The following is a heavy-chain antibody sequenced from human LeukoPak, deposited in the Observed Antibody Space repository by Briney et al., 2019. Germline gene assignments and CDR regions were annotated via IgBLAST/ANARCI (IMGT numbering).Heavy chain of an antibody. CDR1: GGSISSYY. D-gene: IGHD2/OR15-2a*01. J-gene: IGHJ4*02. V-gene: IGHV4-59*01. CDR3: ARRNTADASIDF. CDR2: IYYSGST. Sequence: SETLSLTCTVSGGSISSYYWSWIRQSPGKGLEWIGYIYYSGSTNYNPSLKSRVTISVDTSKNQFSLKLSSVTAADTAVYYCARRNTADASIDFWGQGTLVTASS.